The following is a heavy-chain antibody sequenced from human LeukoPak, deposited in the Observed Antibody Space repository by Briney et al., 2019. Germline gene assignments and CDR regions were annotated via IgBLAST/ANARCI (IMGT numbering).Heavy chain of an antibody. Sequence: PGESLKISCKGSGYSFTSYWIGWVRQMPGKGLEWMGIIYPGDSDTRYSPSFQGQVTISADKSISTAYLQWSSLKASDTAMYYCARQPLVGATWYYFDYWGQGTLVTVSS. V-gene: IGHV5-51*01. D-gene: IGHD1-26*01. CDR3: ARQPLVGATWYYFDY. J-gene: IGHJ4*02. CDR2: IYPGDSDT. CDR1: GYSFTSYW.